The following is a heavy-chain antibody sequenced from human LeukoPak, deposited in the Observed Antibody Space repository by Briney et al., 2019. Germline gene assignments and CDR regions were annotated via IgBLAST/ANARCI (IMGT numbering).Heavy chain of an antibody. CDR3: AKGGKWDVTPFDY. CDR2: ISGGGGST. Sequence: GGSLRLSCAASGFTFTSYSMNWVRQAPGKGLEWVSTISGGGGSTYYADSVKGRFTISRDNSKNTLHLQVNSLRAEDTAVYYCAKGGKWDVTPFDYWGQGTLVTVSS. J-gene: IGHJ4*02. CDR1: GFTFTSYS. V-gene: IGHV3-23*01. D-gene: IGHD1-26*01.